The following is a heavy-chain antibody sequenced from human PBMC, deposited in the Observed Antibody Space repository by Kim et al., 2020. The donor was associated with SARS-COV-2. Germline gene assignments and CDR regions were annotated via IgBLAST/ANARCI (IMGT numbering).Heavy chain of an antibody. CDR3: ARSWDY. J-gene: IGHJ4*02. CDR2: NPNSGGT. V-gene: IGHV1-2*02. Sequence: NPNSGGTNHAQKLQGRVTMTRETSISTAYMELSRLRSDDTAVYYCARSWDYWGQGTLVTVSS.